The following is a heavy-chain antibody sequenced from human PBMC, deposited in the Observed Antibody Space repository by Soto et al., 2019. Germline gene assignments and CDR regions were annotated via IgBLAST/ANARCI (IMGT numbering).Heavy chain of an antibody. CDR2: IKQDGSEK. D-gene: IGHD5-12*01. CDR1: GFTFSSHW. J-gene: IGHJ3*02. Sequence: EVQLVESGGGLVQPGGSLRLSCAGTGFTFSSHWMAWFRQAPGKGLEWVANIKQDGSEKYYVDSVKGRFTISRDNAKNSLSLQMTSLRADDTAVYYCVRGLGWISDIWGEVTMVSVSS. V-gene: IGHV3-7*01. CDR3: VRGLGWISDI.